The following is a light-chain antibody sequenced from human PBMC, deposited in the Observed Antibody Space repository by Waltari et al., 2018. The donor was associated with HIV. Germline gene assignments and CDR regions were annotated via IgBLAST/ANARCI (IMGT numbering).Light chain of an antibody. V-gene: IGKV4-1*01. Sequence: DIVMTLSPDSLAVSLGAGATINCHSSQSVFKSANDKNYLAWYQQKPGQPPKLLIYWASYRESGVPDRFSGSGSGTDFTLTSSSLQAEDVAVYYCQQYYTTPLFTFGPGTRVDIK. J-gene: IGKJ3*01. CDR3: QQYYTTPLFT. CDR2: WAS. CDR1: QSVFKSANDKNY.